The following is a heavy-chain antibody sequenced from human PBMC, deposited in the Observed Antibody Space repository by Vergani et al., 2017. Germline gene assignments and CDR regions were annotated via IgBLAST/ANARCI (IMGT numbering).Heavy chain of an antibody. CDR1: GFSVSSNY. Sequence: EVQLVETGGGLIQPGGSLRLSCAASGFSVSSNYMSWVRQAPGKGLEWVSVIYSGGSTYYADSVKGRFTISRDNSKNTLYLQLSSLRAEDTATYYCRITNRLDVWGEGTTVTVSS. J-gene: IGHJ6*04. CDR3: RITNRLDV. CDR2: IYSGGST. V-gene: IGHV3-53*02. D-gene: IGHD2-2*01.